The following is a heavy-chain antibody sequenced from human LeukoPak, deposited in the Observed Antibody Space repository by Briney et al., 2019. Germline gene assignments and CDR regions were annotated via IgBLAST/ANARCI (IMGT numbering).Heavy chain of an antibody. Sequence: PGGSLRLSCAASGFTFSSYAMHWVRQAPGKGLEWVAVISYDGSNKHYADSVKGRFTISRDNSKNTLYLQVNSLRGEDTAVYYCARGTTVTWKPCDYWGQGTLVTVSS. CDR1: GFTFSSYA. J-gene: IGHJ4*02. CDR2: ISYDGSNK. V-gene: IGHV3-30*04. D-gene: IGHD4-11*01. CDR3: ARGTTVTWKPCDY.